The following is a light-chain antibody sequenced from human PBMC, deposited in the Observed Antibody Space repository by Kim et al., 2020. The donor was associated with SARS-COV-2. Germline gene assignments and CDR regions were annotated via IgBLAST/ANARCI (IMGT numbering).Light chain of an antibody. Sequence: VSPGQTARITCSGDVLAKKYARWFQQKPGQAPVLVIYKDTERPSGIPERFSGSSSGTTVTLTISVAQVGDEGDYYCYSYSAAGEPLLGGGTQLTVL. J-gene: IGLJ2*01. CDR3: YSYSAAGEPL. CDR2: KDT. CDR1: VLAKKY. V-gene: IGLV3-27*01.